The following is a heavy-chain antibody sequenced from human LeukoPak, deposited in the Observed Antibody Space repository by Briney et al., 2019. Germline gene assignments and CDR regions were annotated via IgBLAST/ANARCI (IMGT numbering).Heavy chain of an antibody. CDR2: IYYTGST. D-gene: IGHD3-16*01. CDR1: GSSITSVSHY. Sequence: SETLSLTCTISGSSITSVSHYWGWIRQPPGKGLEWIGDIYYTGSTYYSPSLRSRVTMSVHTSENQFSRRLNSVTAVDTAVYYCARRWGNIVGVTYEYWGQGTLVTVSS. J-gene: IGHJ4*02. V-gene: IGHV4-39*01. CDR3: ARRWGNIVGVTYEY.